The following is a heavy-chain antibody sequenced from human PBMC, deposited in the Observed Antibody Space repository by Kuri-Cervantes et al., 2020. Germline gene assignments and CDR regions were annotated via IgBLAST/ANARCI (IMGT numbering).Heavy chain of an antibody. Sequence: GRSLRLSCAASGFMFSGYSMNWVRQAPGKGLEWVSSISSGSSYIYYGDSVKGRFTISRDNAKNTLYLQMNSLRAEDTAVYYCARSYYDFWSGYYMDAFDIWGQGTMVTVSS. CDR3: ARSYYDFWSGYYMDAFDI. D-gene: IGHD3-3*01. CDR1: GFMFSGYS. J-gene: IGHJ3*02. V-gene: IGHV3-21*01. CDR2: ISSGSSYI.